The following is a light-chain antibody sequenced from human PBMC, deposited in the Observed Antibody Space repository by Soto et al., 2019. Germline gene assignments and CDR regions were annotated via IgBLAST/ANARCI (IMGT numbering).Light chain of an antibody. J-gene: IGKJ1*01. CDR3: QQSYSTSRT. Sequence: DIQITHSPSSLSASVGDRVTITCRSSQSISSYLNWYQQKPGKAPKLLIYAASSLQSGVPSRFSGSGSGTDFTLTISSLQPEDFATYYCQQSYSTSRTFGQGTKVDIK. CDR1: QSISSY. CDR2: AAS. V-gene: IGKV1-39*01.